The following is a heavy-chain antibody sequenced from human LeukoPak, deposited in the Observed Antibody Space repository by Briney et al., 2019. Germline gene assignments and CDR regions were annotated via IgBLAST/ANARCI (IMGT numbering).Heavy chain of an antibody. V-gene: IGHV3-23*01. J-gene: IGHJ4*02. CDR2: ISGSGGST. CDR1: GFTFSSYG. CDR3: ARDSPLKYYYGSGSYYTPFDY. D-gene: IGHD3-10*01. Sequence: PGGSLRLSCAASGFTFSSYGMSWVRQAPGKGLEWVSAISGSGGSTYYADSVKGRFTISRDNSKNTLYLQMNSLRAEDTAVYYCARDSPLKYYYGSGSYYTPFDYWGQGTLVTVSS.